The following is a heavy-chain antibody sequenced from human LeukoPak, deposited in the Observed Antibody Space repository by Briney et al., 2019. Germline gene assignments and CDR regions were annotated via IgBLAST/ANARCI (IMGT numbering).Heavy chain of an antibody. J-gene: IGHJ4*02. Sequence: GGSLRLSCTASGFTFNSYGMHWVRQAPGKGLEWVAFIWYDGSSKYYADSVKGRFTISRDNSQNTLYLQINSLRRDDTALYYCAKGREPGGLDYWGQGTLVTVSS. CDR1: GFTFNSYG. CDR3: AKGREPGGLDY. V-gene: IGHV3-30*02. CDR2: IWYDGSSK. D-gene: IGHD1-26*01.